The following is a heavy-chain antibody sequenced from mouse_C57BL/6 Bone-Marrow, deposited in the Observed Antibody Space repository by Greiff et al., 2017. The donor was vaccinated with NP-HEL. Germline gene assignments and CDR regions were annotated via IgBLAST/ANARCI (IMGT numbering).Heavy chain of an antibody. CDR2: IHPNSGST. D-gene: IGHD2-12*01. CDR1: GYTFTSYW. J-gene: IGHJ3*01. Sequence: QVHVKQSGAELVKPGASVKLSCKASGYTFTSYWMHWVKQRPGQGLEWIGMIHPNSGSTNYNEKFKSKATLTVDKSSSTAYMQLSSLTSEDSAVYYCALYPWFAYWGQGTLVTVSA. CDR3: ALYPWFAY. V-gene: IGHV1-64*01.